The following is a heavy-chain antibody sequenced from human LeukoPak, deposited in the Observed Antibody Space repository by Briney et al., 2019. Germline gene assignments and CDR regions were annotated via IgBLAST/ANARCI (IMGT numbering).Heavy chain of an antibody. V-gene: IGHV3-30-3*01. CDR1: GFTFSSYA. D-gene: IGHD3-3*01. CDR2: ISYDGSNK. J-gene: IGHJ4*02. CDR3: ARDLKLRFLEWLFDY. Sequence: PGGSLRLSCAASGFTFSSYAMHWVRQAPGKGLEWVAVISYDGSNKYYADSVKDRFTISRDNSKNTLYLQMNSLRAEDTAVYYCARDLKLRFLEWLFDYWGQGTLVTVSS.